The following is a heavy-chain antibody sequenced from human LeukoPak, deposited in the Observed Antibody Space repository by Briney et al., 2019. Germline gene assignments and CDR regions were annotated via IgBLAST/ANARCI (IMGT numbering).Heavy chain of an antibody. CDR2: ISTTDDT. V-gene: IGHV3-13*04. CDR3: ARGRSGSYFDS. Sequence: GGSLRLSCAASGFIFSSYWMHWVRQATGKGLEWVSAISTTDDTYYPGSVKGRFTIPRENAKSSLYLQMNSLRAEDTAVYYCARGRSGSYFDSWGQGTLVAVSS. J-gene: IGHJ4*02. D-gene: IGHD1-26*01. CDR1: GFIFSSYW.